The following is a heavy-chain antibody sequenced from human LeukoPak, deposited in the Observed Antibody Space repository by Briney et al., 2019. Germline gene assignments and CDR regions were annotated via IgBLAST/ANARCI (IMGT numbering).Heavy chain of an antibody. D-gene: IGHD3-3*01. J-gene: IGHJ6*03. CDR2: IRSKAYGGKT. CDR3: TRGHVLRFLEWLPNYYYYYYMDV. CDR1: GFTFGDYA. Sequence: PGRSLRLSCTASGFTFGDYAMSWVRQAPGKGLEWVGFIRSKAYGGKTQYAESVKGRFTISRDDSKSIAYLQMNSLKTEDTAVYYCTRGHVLRFLEWLPNYYYYYYMDVWGKGTTVTVSS. V-gene: IGHV3-49*04.